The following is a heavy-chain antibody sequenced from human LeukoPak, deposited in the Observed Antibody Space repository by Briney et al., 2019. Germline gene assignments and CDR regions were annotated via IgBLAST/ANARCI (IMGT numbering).Heavy chain of an antibody. Sequence: GGSLRLSCAASGFTFRSYAMSWVRQAPGKGLEWVSTVTGGGGTTYYADSVKGRFTISRDNSKNTLYLQMNSLRAEDTAVYYCAQWHTVDYWGQGTLVTVSS. J-gene: IGHJ4*02. CDR3: AQWHTVDY. D-gene: IGHD2-8*01. V-gene: IGHV3-23*01. CDR1: GFTFRSYA. CDR2: VTGGGGTT.